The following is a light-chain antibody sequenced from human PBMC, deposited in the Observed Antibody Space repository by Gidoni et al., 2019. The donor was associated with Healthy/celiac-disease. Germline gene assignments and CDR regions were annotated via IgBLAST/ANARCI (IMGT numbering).Light chain of an antibody. CDR2: EVS. J-gene: IGLJ2*01. Sequence: QSALTQPASVSGSPGQSITISCTGTSSDVGGYNYVPWYQQHPGKAPKLMIYEVSNRPSGVSNRFSGSKSGNTASLTISGLQAEDEADYYCSSYTSSSRNVFGGGTKLTVL. CDR3: SSYTSSSRNV. V-gene: IGLV2-14*01. CDR1: SSDVGGYNY.